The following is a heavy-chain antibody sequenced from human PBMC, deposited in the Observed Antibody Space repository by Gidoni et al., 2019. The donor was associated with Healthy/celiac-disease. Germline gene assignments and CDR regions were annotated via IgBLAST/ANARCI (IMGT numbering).Heavy chain of an antibody. CDR1: GFTFSSYS. J-gene: IGHJ3*02. D-gene: IGHD3-9*01. CDR3: ARGGFLTASVLSGVAFDI. V-gene: IGHV3-30-3*01. CDR2: ISYDGSNK. Sequence: QVQLVESGGGVVQPGRSLRLSCAASGFTFSSYSMHWVRQAPGKGLEWVAVISYDGSNKYYADSVKGRFTISRDNSKNTLYLQMNSLRAEDTAVYYCARGGFLTASVLSGVAFDIWGQGTMVTVSS.